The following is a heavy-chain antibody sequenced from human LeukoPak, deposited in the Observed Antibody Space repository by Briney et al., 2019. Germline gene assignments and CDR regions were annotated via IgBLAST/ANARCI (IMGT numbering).Heavy chain of an antibody. J-gene: IGHJ5*02. CDR1: GYTFTGYG. D-gene: IGHD3-3*01. CDR3: AREAIGITIFGVVILGGWFDP. V-gene: IGHV1-18*01. Sequence: ASVKVSCKASGYTFTGYGISWVRQAPGQGLEWMGWISAYNGNTNYAQKLQGRVTMTTDTSTSTAYMELRSLRSDDTAVYYCAREAIGITIFGVVILGGWFDPWGQGTLVTVSS. CDR2: ISAYNGNT.